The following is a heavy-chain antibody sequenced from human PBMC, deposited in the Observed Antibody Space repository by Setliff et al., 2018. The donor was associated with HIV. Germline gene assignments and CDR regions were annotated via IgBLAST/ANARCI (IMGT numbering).Heavy chain of an antibody. CDR2: IYYTGST. CDR1: GNSFSGYH. V-gene: IGHV4-4*07. CDR3: AMGDTSLVEFDY. J-gene: IGHJ4*02. Sequence: SETLSLTCNYSGNSFSGYHWNWIRQPAGKGLEWLGRIYYTGSTEYNPSLKSRLTMSMDTSKDQFSLRLVSLTTADTAVYYCAMGDTSLVEFDYWGQGTLVTVSS. D-gene: IGHD5-18*01.